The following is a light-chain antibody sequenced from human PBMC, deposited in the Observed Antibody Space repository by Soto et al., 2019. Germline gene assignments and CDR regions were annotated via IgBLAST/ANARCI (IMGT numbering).Light chain of an antibody. CDR2: GAS. Sequence: EIVLTQSPGTLSLSPGESATLSCRASQSVSSSQVTWYQLKPGQAHRLLIYGASSRATGIPDRFSGVGSETDFTLTISRLEPEDFAVYYCQQYATSPLTFGQGTNLEIK. CDR1: QSVSSSQ. CDR3: QQYATSPLT. J-gene: IGKJ2*01. V-gene: IGKV3-20*01.